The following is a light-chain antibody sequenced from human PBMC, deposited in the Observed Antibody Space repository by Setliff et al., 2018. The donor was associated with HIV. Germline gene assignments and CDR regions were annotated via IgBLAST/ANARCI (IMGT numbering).Light chain of an antibody. J-gene: IGLJ1*01. CDR2: DVG. CDR1: SDDIGYYNY. CDR3: SSYRFGNTHV. Sequence: QSALTQPASVSGSPGQSITISCTGTSDDIGYYNYVSWYQQYPDKAPKILIYDVGNRPSGVSDRFSGSKSGNTASLTISGLQAEDEADYYCSSYRFGNTHVFGAGTKV. V-gene: IGLV2-14*03.